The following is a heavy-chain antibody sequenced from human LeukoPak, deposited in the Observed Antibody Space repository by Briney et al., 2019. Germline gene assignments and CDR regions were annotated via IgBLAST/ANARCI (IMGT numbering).Heavy chain of an antibody. CDR2: IYYSGST. V-gene: IGHV4-59*11. CDR3: ARDVRAAGTDAFDI. CDR1: GDSITNHY. D-gene: IGHD6-13*01. J-gene: IGHJ3*02. Sequence: PSETLSLTCTVSGDSITNHYWSWIRQPPGKGLEWIGYIYYSGSTNYNPSLKSRVTISVDMSKNQFSLKLSSVTAADTAVYYCARDVRAAGTDAFDIWGQGTMVTVSP.